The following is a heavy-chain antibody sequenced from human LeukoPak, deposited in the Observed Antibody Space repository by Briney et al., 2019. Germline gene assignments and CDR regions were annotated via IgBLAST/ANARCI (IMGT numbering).Heavy chain of an antibody. CDR2: ISPNSGGT. V-gene: IGHV1-2*02. J-gene: IGHJ4*02. CDR1: GYTFTGYY. D-gene: IGHD2-15*01. Sequence: ASVKVSCMASGYTFTGYYMHWVRQAPGQGLEWMGWISPNSGGTNYAQKFQGRVTMTRDTSISTAYMELSRLRSDDTAVYYCARDHEHSYDYWGQGTLVTVSS. CDR3: ARDHEHSYDY.